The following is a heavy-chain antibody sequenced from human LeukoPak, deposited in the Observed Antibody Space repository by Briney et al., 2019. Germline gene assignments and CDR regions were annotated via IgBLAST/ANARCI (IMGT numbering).Heavy chain of an antibody. V-gene: IGHV5-51*01. CDR2: IYPGDSDT. CDR1: GYSFTSYW. D-gene: IGHD2-15*01. Sequence: GESLKISCKGSGYSFTSYWIGWVRQMPGKGLEWMGIIYPGDSDTRYSPSFQGQVTISADKSISTAYLQWSSLKASDTAMYYCARHVAGYCSGGSCPDYYYYYYMDVWGKGTTVTVSS. J-gene: IGHJ6*03. CDR3: ARHVAGYCSGGSCPDYYYYYYMDV.